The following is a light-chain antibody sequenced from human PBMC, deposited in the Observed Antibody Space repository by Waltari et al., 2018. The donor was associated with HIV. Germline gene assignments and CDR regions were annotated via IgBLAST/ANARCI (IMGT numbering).Light chain of an antibody. CDR3: ACWDRSGDYIL. Sequence: SSELTQDPAVSVALGQTVKIACLGDSLRDYYASWYRLRPGQAPQLLVYGKKSRPSGIPDRVSASSSGNRSILTITGARAEDEADYYCACWDRSGDYILFGGGTSLTGL. CDR2: GKK. V-gene: IGLV3-19*01. J-gene: IGLJ2*01. CDR1: SLRDYY.